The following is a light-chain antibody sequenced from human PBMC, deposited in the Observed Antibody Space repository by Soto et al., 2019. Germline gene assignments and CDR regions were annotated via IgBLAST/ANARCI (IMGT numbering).Light chain of an antibody. CDR1: QIVTGS. J-gene: IGKJ1*01. CDR2: DDS. Sequence: IQMRQSPSTLSASVGDSVTITCRASQIVTGSLAWFQHKPGKAPKLLIYDDSSLESGVPARFIGTGSGTTFTLTISRLQPEAFATYYCQHYNTYAWTFGQGTTVDTK. V-gene: IGKV1-5*01. CDR3: QHYNTYAWT.